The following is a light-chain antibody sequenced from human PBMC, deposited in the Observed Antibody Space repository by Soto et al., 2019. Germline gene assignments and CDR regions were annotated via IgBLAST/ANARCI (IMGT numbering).Light chain of an antibody. CDR3: QQDLRPPLT. V-gene: IGKV1-39*01. CDR1: QSPSRF. CDR2: AAS. Sequence: DIQMTQSPSSLSASVGDRVTITCRASQSPSRFLNWYQQKPGKAPKLLIYAASSLETGVPSRFSGSGSGTDFTLTISSMQPEDFATYYCQQDLRPPLTFGPGTKVDIK. J-gene: IGKJ3*01.